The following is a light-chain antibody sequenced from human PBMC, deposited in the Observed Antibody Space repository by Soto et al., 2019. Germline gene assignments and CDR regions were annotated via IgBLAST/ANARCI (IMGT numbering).Light chain of an antibody. V-gene: IGKV1-5*01. CDR3: QQYNSDSRT. CDR1: QSISTW. Sequence: DIQMTQSPSTLSASVGDRVTITCRASQSISTWLAWYQQKPGNAPKILIFDASNLESGVPSRFSGSGSWTEFTLTIASLQPDDFATYYCQQYNSDSRTFGQGTELDIK. J-gene: IGKJ1*01. CDR2: DAS.